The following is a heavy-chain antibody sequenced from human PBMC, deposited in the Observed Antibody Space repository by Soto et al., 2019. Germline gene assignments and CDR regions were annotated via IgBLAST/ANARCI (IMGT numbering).Heavy chain of an antibody. J-gene: IGHJ6*02. V-gene: IGHV1-18*01. Sequence: ASVKVSCKASGYTFTSYGISWVRQAPGQGLEWMGWISAYNGNTNYAQKLQGRVTMTTDTSTSTAYMELRSLRPDDTAVYYCARLYCISTSCYLGMDVWGQGTTVTVS. CDR1: GYTFTSYG. D-gene: IGHD2-2*01. CDR2: ISAYNGNT. CDR3: ARLYCISTSCYLGMDV.